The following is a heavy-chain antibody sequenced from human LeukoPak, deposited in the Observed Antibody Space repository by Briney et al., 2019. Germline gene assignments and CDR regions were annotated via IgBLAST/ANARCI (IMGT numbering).Heavy chain of an antibody. V-gene: IGHV1-8*01. CDR1: GYTFTSYD. D-gene: IGHD3-9*01. CDR2: MNPNSGNT. CDR3: ARGVTYYDILTGPYYYMDV. J-gene: IGHJ6*03. Sequence: GASVTVSCKASGYTFTSYDINWVRQATGQGLEWMGWMNPNSGNTGYAQKFQGRVTMTRNTSISTAYMELSSLRSEDTAVYYCARGVTYYDILTGPYYYMDVWGKGTTVTVSS.